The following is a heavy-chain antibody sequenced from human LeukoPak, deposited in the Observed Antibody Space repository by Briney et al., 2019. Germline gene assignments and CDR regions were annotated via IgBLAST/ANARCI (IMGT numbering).Heavy chain of an antibody. V-gene: IGHV3-23*01. D-gene: IGHD4-11*01. CDR1: GFTFSSYA. CDR3: AKDLDYSNNVGHFDY. J-gene: IGHJ4*02. Sequence: GGSLRLSCAASGFTFSSYAMSWVRQAPGKGLEWVSAISGSGGSTYYADSVKGRFTISRDNAKNSLFLQMNSLRAEDTAVYYCAKDLDYSNNVGHFDYWGQGTLVTVSS. CDR2: ISGSGGST.